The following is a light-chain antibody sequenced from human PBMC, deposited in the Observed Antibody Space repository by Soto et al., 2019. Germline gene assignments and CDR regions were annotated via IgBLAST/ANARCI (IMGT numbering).Light chain of an antibody. J-gene: IGLJ2*01. CDR3: ALYVGSGTVV. Sequence: QAVVTQEPSFSVSPGGTVILTCGLTSGSVSTSYYPSWYQQSPGSAPRTLIYNTTTRSSGVPDRFSGSILGNKAALTITGAQSDDESDYLCALYVGSGTVVFGGGTKLTVL. CDR1: SGSVSTSYY. CDR2: NTT. V-gene: IGLV8-61*01.